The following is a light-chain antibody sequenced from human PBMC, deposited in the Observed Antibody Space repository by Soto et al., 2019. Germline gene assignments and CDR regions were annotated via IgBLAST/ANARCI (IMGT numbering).Light chain of an antibody. V-gene: IGKV3D-20*02. J-gene: IGKJ4*01. Sequence: EIVLTQSPATLSLSPGERAALSCRASQSVSSSFLAWYHQKPGQAPRLLIYGASSRATGIPDRFSGSGSGTDFTLTISRLEPEDFAVYYCQQHTNWPLTFGGGTKVDIK. CDR2: GAS. CDR1: QSVSSSF. CDR3: QQHTNWPLT.